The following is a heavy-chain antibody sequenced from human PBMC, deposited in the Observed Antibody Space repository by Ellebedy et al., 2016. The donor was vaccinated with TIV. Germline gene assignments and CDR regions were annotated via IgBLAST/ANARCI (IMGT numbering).Heavy chain of an antibody. CDR1: GFTFSNYW. V-gene: IGHV3-74*01. CDR3: ARDAIVPSYYYYGMDV. D-gene: IGHD6-6*01. J-gene: IGHJ6*02. Sequence: GESLKISCAASGFTFSNYWMHWVRQAPGKELVWASRIIRDGSNTYYADSVKGRFTISRDNAKNTLYLQMDSLRAEDTAVYYCARDAIVPSYYYYGMDVWGQGTTVTVSS. CDR2: IIRDGSNT.